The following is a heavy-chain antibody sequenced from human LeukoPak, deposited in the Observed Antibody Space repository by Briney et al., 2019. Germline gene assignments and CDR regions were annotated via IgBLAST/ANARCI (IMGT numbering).Heavy chain of an antibody. CDR3: ARASWVMVRGVTLWFDP. Sequence: EASVKVSCKASGYTFTSYDINWVRQATGQGLEWMGIINPSGGSTSYAQKFQGRVTMTRDMSTSTVYMELSSLRSEDTAVYYCARASWVMVRGVTLWFDPWGQGTLVTVSS. V-gene: IGHV1-46*01. CDR1: GYTFTSYD. J-gene: IGHJ5*02. D-gene: IGHD3-10*01. CDR2: INPSGGST.